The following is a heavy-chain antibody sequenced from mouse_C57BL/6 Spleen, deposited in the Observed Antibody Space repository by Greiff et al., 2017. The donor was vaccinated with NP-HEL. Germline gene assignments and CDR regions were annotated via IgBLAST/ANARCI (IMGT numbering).Heavy chain of an antibody. CDR2: INPNNGGT. CDR3: ARLYYYGSSHWYFDV. V-gene: IGHV1-18*01. Sequence: LVKPGASVKIPCKASGYTFTDYNMDWVKQSHGKSLEWIGDINPNNGGTIYNQKFKGKATLTVDKSSSTAYMELRSLTSEDTAVYYCARLYYYGSSHWYFDVWGTGTTVTVSS. J-gene: IGHJ1*03. D-gene: IGHD1-1*01. CDR1: GYTFTDYN.